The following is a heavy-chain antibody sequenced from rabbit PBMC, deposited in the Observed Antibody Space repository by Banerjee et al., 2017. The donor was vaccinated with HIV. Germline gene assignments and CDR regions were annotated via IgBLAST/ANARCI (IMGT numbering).Heavy chain of an antibody. CDR1: GFTISSSYW. Sequence: QSLEESGGDLVKPGASLTLTCTASGFTISSSYWICWVRQAPGKGLEWIACIYAGSSGNTYYASWAKGRFTISKTSSTTVTLQMTSLTAADTATYFCARDLSGTTTDGVAFSLWGQGTLVTVS. D-gene: IGHD1-1*01. V-gene: IGHV1S40*01. CDR3: ARDLSGTTTDGVAFSL. CDR2: IYAGSSGNT. J-gene: IGHJ4*01.